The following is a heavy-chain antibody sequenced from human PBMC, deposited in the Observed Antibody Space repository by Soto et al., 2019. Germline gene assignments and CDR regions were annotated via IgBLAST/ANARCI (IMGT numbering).Heavy chain of an antibody. J-gene: IGHJ4*02. V-gene: IGHV3-23*01. Sequence: EVQLLESGGGLVQPGGSLRLSCAVSGFSFSTYGVTWVRQAPGKGLEWVSGVSSGSGVTHYADSVKGRFTITGDNSKNTVYLHMNSLRVEDTAVYYCAKWNGDGDYWGQGTLVTVSS. CDR1: GFSFSTYG. CDR3: AKWNGDGDY. D-gene: IGHD1-1*01. CDR2: VSSGSGVT.